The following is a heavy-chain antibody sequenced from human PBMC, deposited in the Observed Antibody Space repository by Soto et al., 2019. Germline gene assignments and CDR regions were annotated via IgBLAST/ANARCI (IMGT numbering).Heavy chain of an antibody. CDR3: ARENYYYYGMDV. V-gene: IGHV4-34*01. J-gene: IGHJ6*02. CDR1: GGSFSGYY. CDR2: INHSGST. Sequence: SETLSLTCAVYGGSFSGYYWSWIRQPPGKGLEWTGEINHSGSTNYNPSLKSRVTISVDTSKNQFSLKLSSVTAADTAVYYCARENYYYYGMDVWGQGTTVTVSS.